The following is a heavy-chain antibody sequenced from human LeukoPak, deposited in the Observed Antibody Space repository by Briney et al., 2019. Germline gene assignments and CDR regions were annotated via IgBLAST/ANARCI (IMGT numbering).Heavy chain of an antibody. D-gene: IGHD3-10*01. Sequence: SETLSLTCTVSGGSISSYYWSWIRQPPGKGLEWIGYIYYSGSTYYNPSLKSRVTISVDTSKNQFSLKLSSVTAADTAVYYCARDQGTMVRGVTYYYYGMDVWGKGTTVTVSS. V-gene: IGHV4-59*12. CDR3: ARDQGTMVRGVTYYYYGMDV. CDR2: IYYSGST. J-gene: IGHJ6*04. CDR1: GGSISSYY.